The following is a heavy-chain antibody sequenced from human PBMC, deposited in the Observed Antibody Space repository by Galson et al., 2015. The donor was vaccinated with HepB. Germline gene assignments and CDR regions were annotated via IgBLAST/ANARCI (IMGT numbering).Heavy chain of an antibody. V-gene: IGHV4-31*03. CDR3: ASSAADIVVVPAAPLGYFDL. CDR1: GGSISSGGYY. D-gene: IGHD2-2*01. CDR2: IYYSGST. Sequence: TLSLTCTVSGGSISSGGYYWSWIRQHPGKGLEWIGYIYYSGSTYYNPSLKSRVTISVDTSKNQFSLKLSSVTAADTAVYYCASSAADIVVVPAAPLGYFDLWGRGTLVTVSS. J-gene: IGHJ2*01.